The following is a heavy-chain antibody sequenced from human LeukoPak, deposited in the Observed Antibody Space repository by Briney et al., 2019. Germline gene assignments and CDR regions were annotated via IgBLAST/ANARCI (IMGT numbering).Heavy chain of an antibody. D-gene: IGHD1-26*01. CDR1: GFTFSDHY. CDR2: IKNKANSYFT. V-gene: IGHV3-72*01. J-gene: IGHJ4*02. Sequence: GGSLRLSCAASGFTFSDHYMDWVRQAPGKGPEWVARIKNKANSYFTEYGASVKGKFTISRDDSKNSLYLQINGLQTDDTAIYYCCDLGATGDYWGQGTLVTVSS. CDR3: CDLGATGDY.